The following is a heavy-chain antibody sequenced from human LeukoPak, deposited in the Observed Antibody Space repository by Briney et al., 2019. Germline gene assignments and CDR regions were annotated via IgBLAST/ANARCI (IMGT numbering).Heavy chain of an antibody. CDR2: ISSSSSYI. V-gene: IGHV3-21*01. CDR1: GFTFSSYS. J-gene: IGHJ4*02. D-gene: IGHD3-22*01. Sequence: GGSLRLSCAASGFTFSSYSMNWVRQAPGKGLEWVSSISSSSSYIYYADSVKGRFTISRDNAKNSLYLQMNSLRAEDTAVYYCARDLYRTVVVPHYFDYWGRGTLVTVSS. CDR3: ARDLYRTVVVPHYFDY.